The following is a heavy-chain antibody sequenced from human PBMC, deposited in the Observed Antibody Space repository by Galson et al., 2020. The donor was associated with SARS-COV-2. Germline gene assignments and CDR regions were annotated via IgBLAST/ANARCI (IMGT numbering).Heavy chain of an antibody. V-gene: IGHV4-61*02. CDR1: GGSISSGSYY. J-gene: IGHJ2*01. CDR3: ARQGVNMIVLVTVPGWYFDL. CDR2: IHSTGST. Sequence: SETLSLTCTVSGGSISSGSYYWSWIRQPAGKELEWIGRIHSTGSTNYNPSLKSRVTISVDTSKNQFSLRLSSVTAADTALYYCARQGVNMIVLVTVPGWYFDLWGRGTLVTVSS. D-gene: IGHD3-22*01.